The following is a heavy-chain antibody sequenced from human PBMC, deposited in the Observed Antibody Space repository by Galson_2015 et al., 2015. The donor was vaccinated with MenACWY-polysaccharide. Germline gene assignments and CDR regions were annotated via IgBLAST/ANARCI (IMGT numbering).Heavy chain of an antibody. CDR1: GDSVSSNSAA. CDR3: AGGWALNV. Sequence: CAISGDSVSSNSAAWNWIRQSPSRGLEWLGRTYFRSKWSYDYALSVRSRVSISSDTSKNQFSLQLNSVTPEDTAVYYCAGGWALNVWGQGTTVTVSS. V-gene: IGHV6-1*01. J-gene: IGHJ6*02. D-gene: IGHD3-16*01. CDR2: TYFRSKWSY.